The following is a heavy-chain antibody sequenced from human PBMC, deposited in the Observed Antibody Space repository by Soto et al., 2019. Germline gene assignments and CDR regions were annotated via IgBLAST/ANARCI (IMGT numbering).Heavy chain of an antibody. V-gene: IGHV3-21*01. J-gene: IGHJ4*02. CDR1: GFTFSSYS. CDR2: ISSSSSYI. CDR3: ARGNYDFWSGYLTSAFDY. D-gene: IGHD3-3*01. Sequence: GGSLRLSCAASGFTFSSYSMNWVRQAPGKGLEWVSSISSSSSYIYYADSVKGRFTISRDNAKNSLYLQMNSLRAEDTAVYYCARGNYDFWSGYLTSAFDYWGQGTLVTVSS.